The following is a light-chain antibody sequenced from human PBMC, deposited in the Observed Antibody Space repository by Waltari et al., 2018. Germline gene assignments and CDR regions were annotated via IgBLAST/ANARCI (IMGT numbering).Light chain of an antibody. Sequence: DIVMTQSPATLSVSPGEGVTLSCRAGRIVNKVLAWYQQKPGQAPRPLLYDASTRAAGIPARFSGSESGTEFTCTINRLQSEDFAVYCCQQYYNWPLTFGPGTKVDIK. CDR3: QQYYNWPLT. V-gene: IGKV3-15*01. J-gene: IGKJ3*01. CDR2: DAS. CDR1: RIVNKV.